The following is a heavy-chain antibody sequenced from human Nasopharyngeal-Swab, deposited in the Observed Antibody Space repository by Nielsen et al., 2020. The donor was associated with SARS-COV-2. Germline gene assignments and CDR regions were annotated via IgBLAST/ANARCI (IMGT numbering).Heavy chain of an antibody. V-gene: IGHV1-2*04. J-gene: IGHJ4*02. CDR1: GYTFTGYY. CDR2: INPNSGGT. Sequence: SVHVSCMASGYTFTGYYLHWVRQAPGQGLEWMGWINPNSGGTNYAQKFQGWVTMTRDTSISTAYMELSRLGSDDTAVYYCARGNSSSSPFDYWGQGTLVTVSS. D-gene: IGHD6-6*01. CDR3: ARGNSSSSPFDY.